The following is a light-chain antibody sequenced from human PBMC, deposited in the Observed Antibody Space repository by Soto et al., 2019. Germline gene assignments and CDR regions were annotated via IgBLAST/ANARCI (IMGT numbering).Light chain of an antibody. CDR3: SSFASSATLV. J-gene: IGLJ3*02. V-gene: IGLV2-18*02. CDR2: EVS. Sequence: QSALTQPPSVSGSPGQSVTISCTGTSSDIGYHNRVSWYQQPPGTAPKLMIYEVSTRYSGVPDRFSGSKSGNTASLTISWLQAEDEADYYCSSFASSATLVFGGGTKLTVL. CDR1: SSDIGYHNR.